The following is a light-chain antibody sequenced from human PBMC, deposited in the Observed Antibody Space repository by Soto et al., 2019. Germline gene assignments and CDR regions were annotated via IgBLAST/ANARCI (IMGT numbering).Light chain of an antibody. CDR2: GAS. Sequence: EIALTQSPGTLSLSPGERATLSCRASQSVSSSYLVWYQQKPGQAPRLLIHGASSRVTGIPDRFSGSGSGTDFTLTITRLEPEDFAVYYCQQYQSLTFGGGTKV. CDR3: QQYQSLT. J-gene: IGKJ4*01. CDR1: QSVSSSY. V-gene: IGKV3-20*01.